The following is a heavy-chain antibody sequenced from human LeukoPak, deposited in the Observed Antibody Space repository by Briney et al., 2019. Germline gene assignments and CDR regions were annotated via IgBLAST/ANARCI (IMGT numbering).Heavy chain of an antibody. V-gene: IGHV4-38-2*02. J-gene: IGHJ3*02. Sequence: ASETLSLTCAVSGYSISSGYYWGWIRQPPGKGLEWIGEINHSGSTNYNPSLKSRVTISVDTSKNQFSLKLSSVTAADTAVYYCAREGDSIDAFDIWGQGTMVTVSS. CDR3: AREGDSIDAFDI. D-gene: IGHD3-22*01. CDR2: INHSGST. CDR1: GYSISSGYY.